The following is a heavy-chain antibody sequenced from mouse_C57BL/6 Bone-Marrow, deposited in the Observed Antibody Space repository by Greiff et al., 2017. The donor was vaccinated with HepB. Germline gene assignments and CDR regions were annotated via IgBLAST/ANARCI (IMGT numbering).Heavy chain of an antibody. V-gene: IGHV1-5*01. Sequence: GYNQKFKGKAKLTAVTSASTAYMELSSLTNEDSAVYYCTRRRPNWVYFDYWGQGTTLTVSS. CDR3: TRRRPNWVYFDY. J-gene: IGHJ2*01. D-gene: IGHD4-1*02.